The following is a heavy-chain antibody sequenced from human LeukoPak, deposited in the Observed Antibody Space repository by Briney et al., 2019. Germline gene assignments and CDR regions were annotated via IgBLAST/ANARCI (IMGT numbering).Heavy chain of an antibody. Sequence: SETLSLTCTVSGASISGSGYYWGWIRQPPGKGLEWIGNIYDSGSTYYNASLQSRVTISIDTSKNQFSLRLSSVTAADTAMYYCAESGGYSLIDHWGQGTLVTVSS. CDR1: GASISGSGYY. D-gene: IGHD1-26*01. CDR2: IYDSGST. J-gene: IGHJ4*02. CDR3: AESGGYSLIDH. V-gene: IGHV4-39*01.